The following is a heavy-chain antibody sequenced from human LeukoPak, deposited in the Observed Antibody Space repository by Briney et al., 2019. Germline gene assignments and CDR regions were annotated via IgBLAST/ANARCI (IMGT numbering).Heavy chain of an antibody. CDR3: AGGAAAGNRGRYYYGMDV. V-gene: IGHV4-59*01. J-gene: IGHJ6*02. D-gene: IGHD6-13*01. Sequence: SETLSLTCTVSGGSISSYYWSWIRQPPGKGLEWIGYIYYSESTNYNPFLKSRVTISVDTSKNQFSLKLSSVTAADTAVYYCAGGAAAGNRGRYYYGMDVWGQGTTVTVSS. CDR1: GGSISSYY. CDR2: IYYSEST.